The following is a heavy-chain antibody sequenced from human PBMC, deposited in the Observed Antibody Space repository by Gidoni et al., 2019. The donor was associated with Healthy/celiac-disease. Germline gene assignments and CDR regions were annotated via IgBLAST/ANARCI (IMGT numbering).Heavy chain of an antibody. CDR1: GFTFSSYS. D-gene: IGHD2-8*01. CDR2: ISSSSSYI. Sequence: EVQLVVSGGGLVKPGGSLRLSCAAPGFTFSSYSMNWVRQAPGKGLEWVSSISSSSSYIYYADSVKGRFTISRDNAKNSLYLQMNSLRAEDTAVYYCASSTALVYATAPEDYWGQGTLVTVSS. V-gene: IGHV3-21*01. J-gene: IGHJ4*02. CDR3: ASSTALVYATAPEDY.